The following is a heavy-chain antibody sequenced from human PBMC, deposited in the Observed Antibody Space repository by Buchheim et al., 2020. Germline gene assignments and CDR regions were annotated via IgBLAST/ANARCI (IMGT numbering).Heavy chain of an antibody. CDR3: ARACYDFWSGLQRSYYYGLDV. CDR1: RFTFTNYD. Sequence: QEQLVESGGGVVRPGRSLRLSCAASRFTFTNYDMHWVRQAPGKGLDWVAVVWFDGSNKYYADSVKGRFTISRDNSKSTLYLQMSRLRAEDTAVYYCARACYDFWSGLQRSYYYGLDVWGQGTT. V-gene: IGHV3-33*01. CDR2: VWFDGSNK. J-gene: IGHJ6*02. D-gene: IGHD3-3*01.